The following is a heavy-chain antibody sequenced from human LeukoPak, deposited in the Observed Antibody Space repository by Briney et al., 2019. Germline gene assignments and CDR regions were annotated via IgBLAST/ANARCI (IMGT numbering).Heavy chain of an antibody. CDR2: IRYDGSNE. D-gene: IGHD6-19*01. Sequence: GGSLRLSCAASGFIFSNNGMHWVRQAPGKGLEWVAFIRYDGSNEYYADSVKGRFTISRDNSKNTLYLQMNSLRAEDTAVYYCAKDADSGWSYFDHWGQGTLVTVSP. CDR1: GFIFSNNG. V-gene: IGHV3-30*02. CDR3: AKDADSGWSYFDH. J-gene: IGHJ4*02.